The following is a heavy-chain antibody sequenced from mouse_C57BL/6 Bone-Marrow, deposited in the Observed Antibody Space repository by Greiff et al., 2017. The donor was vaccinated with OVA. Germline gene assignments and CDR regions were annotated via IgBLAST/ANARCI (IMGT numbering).Heavy chain of an antibody. Sequence: EVQGVESGGGLVQPGGSLKLSCAASGFTFSDFYMYWIRQTPEKRLEWVAYISNGGGSTYYPDTVKGRCTISRDNAKNTLYLQMSRLKSEDTAMYYCARLDAMDYWGQGTSVTVTS. CDR1: GFTFSDFY. J-gene: IGHJ4*01. CDR2: ISNGGGST. V-gene: IGHV5-12*01. CDR3: ARLDAMDY.